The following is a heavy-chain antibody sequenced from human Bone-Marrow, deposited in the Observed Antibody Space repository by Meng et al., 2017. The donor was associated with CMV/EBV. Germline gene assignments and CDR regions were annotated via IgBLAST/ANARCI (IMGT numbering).Heavy chain of an antibody. CDR3: ANTRGRITMIVVATRYVGYFDY. CDR1: GFTFSSYA. V-gene: IGHV3-23*01. D-gene: IGHD3-22*01. CDR2: ISGSGGST. J-gene: IGHJ4*02. Sequence: GESLKISCAASGFTFSSYAMSWVRQAPGKGLEWVSAISGSGGSTYYADSVKGRFTISRDNSKNTLYLQMNSLRAEDTAVYYCANTRGRITMIVVATRYVGYFDYWGQRTLVTVSS.